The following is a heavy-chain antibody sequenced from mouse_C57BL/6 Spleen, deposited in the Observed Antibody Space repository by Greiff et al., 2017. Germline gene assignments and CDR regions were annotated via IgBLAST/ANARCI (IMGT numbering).Heavy chain of an antibody. V-gene: IGHV1-80*01. CDR2: IYPGDGDT. CDR3: ARGYYSNFYAMDY. CDR1: GYAFSSYW. Sequence: VQLQESGAELVKPGASVKISCKASGYAFSSYWMNWVKQRPGKGLEWIGQIYPGDGDTNYNGKFKGKATLTADKSASTAYMQLSSLTSEDSAVYFCARGYYSNFYAMDYGGQGTSVTVSS. J-gene: IGHJ4*01. D-gene: IGHD2-5*01.